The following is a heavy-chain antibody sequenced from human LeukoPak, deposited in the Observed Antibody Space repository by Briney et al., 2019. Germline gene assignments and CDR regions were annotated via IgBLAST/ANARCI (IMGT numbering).Heavy chain of an antibody. CDR3: ARDAPYGDYVFVY. CDR2: INTNTGNP. Sequence: ASVKVSCKTSGYSENFYGITWVRQVAGQGLEWMGWINTNTGNPTYAQGFTGRFVFSLDTSVSTAYLQISSLKAEDTAVYYCARDAPYGDYVFVYWGQGTLVTVSS. CDR1: GYSENFYG. D-gene: IGHD4-17*01. J-gene: IGHJ4*02. V-gene: IGHV7-4-1*02.